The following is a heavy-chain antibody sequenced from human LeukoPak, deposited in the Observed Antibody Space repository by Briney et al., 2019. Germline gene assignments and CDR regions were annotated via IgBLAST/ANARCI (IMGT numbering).Heavy chain of an antibody. D-gene: IGHD3-3*01. CDR3: ASYGYDFWSGYSH. CDR1: GGSISSSSYY. CDR2: IYYSGST. V-gene: IGHV4-39*01. Sequence: PSETLSLTCTVSGGSISSSSYYWGWIRQPPGKGREWIGSIYYSGSTYYNPSLKSRVTISVDTSKNQFSLKLSSVTAADTAVYYCASYGYDFWSGYSHWGQGTLVTVSS. J-gene: IGHJ4*02.